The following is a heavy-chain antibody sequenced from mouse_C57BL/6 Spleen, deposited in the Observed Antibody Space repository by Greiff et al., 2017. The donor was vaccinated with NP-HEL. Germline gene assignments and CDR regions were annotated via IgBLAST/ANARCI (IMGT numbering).Heavy chain of an antibody. V-gene: IGHV1-55*01. J-gene: IGHJ2*01. CDR3: ARFYYGNLRANYFDY. CDR1: GYTFTSYW. D-gene: IGHD2-1*01. CDR2: IYPGSGST. Sequence: VQLQQPGAELVKPGASVKMSCKASGYTFTSYWITWVKQRPGQGLEWIGDIYPGSGSTNYNEKFKSKATLTVDTSSSTAYMQLSSLTSEDSAVYYCARFYYGNLRANYFDYWGQGTTLTVSS.